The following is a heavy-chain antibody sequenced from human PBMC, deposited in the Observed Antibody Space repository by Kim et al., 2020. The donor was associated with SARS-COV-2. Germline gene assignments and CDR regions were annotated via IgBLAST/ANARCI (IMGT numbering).Heavy chain of an antibody. CDR3: VKTPRGFYDYVWGSYRYTESIDY. V-gene: IGHV3-64D*06. J-gene: IGHJ4*02. CDR1: GFTFSSYA. CDR2: ISSNGGST. D-gene: IGHD3-16*02. Sequence: GGSLRLSCSASGFTFSSYAMHWVRQAPGKGLEYVSAISSNGGSTYYADSVKGRFTISRDNSKNTLYLQMSSLRAEDTAVYYCVKTPRGFYDYVWGSYRYTESIDYWGQGTLVTVSS.